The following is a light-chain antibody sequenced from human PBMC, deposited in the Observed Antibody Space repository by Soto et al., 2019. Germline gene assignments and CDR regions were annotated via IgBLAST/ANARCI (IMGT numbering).Light chain of an antibody. CDR2: DAS. CDR3: QQYNSYPWT. CDR1: QTISSW. J-gene: IGKJ1*01. V-gene: IGKV1-5*01. Sequence: DIQMTQSPSTLSASVGDRVTISCRASQTISSWLAWYQQKPGKAPKLLIYDASNLESGVPSRFSGSGSGTEITLTISSLQTDDFATYYCQQYNSYPWTFGQGTKVDIK.